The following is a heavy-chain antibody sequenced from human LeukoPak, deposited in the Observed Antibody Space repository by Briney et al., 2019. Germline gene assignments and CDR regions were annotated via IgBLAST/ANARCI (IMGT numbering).Heavy chain of an antibody. CDR2: TYYRSKWYN. J-gene: IGHJ4*02. CDR3: ARDNSYGYFYFDF. Sequence: NLSQTLSLTCAISGDSVSSGSTAWNWIRQSPSRGLEWLGRTYYRSKWYNDYAVSVKSRITINPDTSKNQFSLQLNSVTPGDTALYYCARDNSYGYFYFDFWGQGTLVTVSS. V-gene: IGHV6-1*01. CDR1: GDSVSSGSTA. D-gene: IGHD5-18*01.